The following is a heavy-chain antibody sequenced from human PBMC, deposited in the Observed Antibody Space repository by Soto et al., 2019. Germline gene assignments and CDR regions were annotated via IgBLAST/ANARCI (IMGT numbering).Heavy chain of an antibody. D-gene: IGHD3-10*01. J-gene: IGHJ6*02. CDR3: ARNKPGNYGMDV. Sequence: GGSLRLSCAASGFIISSNNMNWVRQAPGKGLEWVSIIYSGDSTSYAGPVKGRFTISRDNSKNTVFLQMNSLRAEDTAVYYCARNKPGNYGMDVWGRGTTVTVSS. V-gene: IGHV3-53*01. CDR1: GFIISSNN. CDR2: IYSGDST.